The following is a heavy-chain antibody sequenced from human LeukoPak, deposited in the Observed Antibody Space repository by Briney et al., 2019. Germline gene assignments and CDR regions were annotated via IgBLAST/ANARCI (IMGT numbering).Heavy chain of an antibody. D-gene: IGHD6-19*01. Sequence: GGSLRLSCAASGFTFSSYAMHWVRQAPGKGLEYVSAISSNGGSTYYANSVRGRFTISRDNSKNTLYLQMGSLRAEDTAVYYCARDPSSGWYLKGWFDPWGQGTLVTVSS. J-gene: IGHJ5*02. CDR3: ARDPSSGWYLKGWFDP. V-gene: IGHV3-64*01. CDR1: GFTFSSYA. CDR2: ISSNGGST.